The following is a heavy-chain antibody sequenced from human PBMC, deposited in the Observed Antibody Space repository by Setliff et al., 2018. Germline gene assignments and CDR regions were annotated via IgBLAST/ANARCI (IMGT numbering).Heavy chain of an antibody. Sequence: SETLSLTCTVSGYSISSGYIWGWIRQPPGKGLEWVGNIGHTGSTYYNPSLKSRVTKSVDTSKNQFSLKLSSVTAADTAVYYCARSPSSSKGLYWYFDLWGRGTLVTVSS. V-gene: IGHV4-38-2*02. CDR2: IGHTGST. J-gene: IGHJ2*01. CDR3: ARSPSSSKGLYWYFDL. CDR1: GYSISSGYI. D-gene: IGHD2-8*01.